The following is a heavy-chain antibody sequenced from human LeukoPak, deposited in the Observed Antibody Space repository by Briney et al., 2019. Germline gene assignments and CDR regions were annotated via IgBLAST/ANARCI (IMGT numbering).Heavy chain of an antibody. CDR1: GGSISSGDYY. CDR2: FYTSGST. CDR3: ATHYGSGLDWFDP. Sequence: SQTLSLTCTVSGGSISSGDYYWSWIRQPAGKGLEWIGRFYTSGSTNYNPSLKSRVTISVDTSKNQLSLKLSSVTAADTAMYYCATHYGSGLDWFDPWGQGTLVTVSS. J-gene: IGHJ5*02. D-gene: IGHD3-10*01. V-gene: IGHV4-61*02.